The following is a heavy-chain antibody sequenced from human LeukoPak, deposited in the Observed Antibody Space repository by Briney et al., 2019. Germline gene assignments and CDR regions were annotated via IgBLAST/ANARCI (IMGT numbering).Heavy chain of an antibody. CDR3: ARVVGGAYYYYYYMDV. CDR1: GYTFTSYG. D-gene: IGHD3-16*01. V-gene: IGHV1-18*01. Sequence: GASVKVSCKASGYTFTSYGISWVRQAPGQGLEWMGWISAYNGNTNYAQKLQGRVTMTTDTSTSTAYMELRSLRSDETAVYYCARVVGGAYYYYYYMDVWGKGTTVTVSS. CDR2: ISAYNGNT. J-gene: IGHJ6*03.